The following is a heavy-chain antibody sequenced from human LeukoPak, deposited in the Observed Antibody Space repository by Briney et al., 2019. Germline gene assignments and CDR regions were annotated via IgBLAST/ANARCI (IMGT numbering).Heavy chain of an antibody. D-gene: IGHD6-19*01. CDR2: IYYSGST. CDR3: ARTYSSGWYLFDP. Sequence: KSSETLSLTCTVSGGSISSSSYYWGWIRQPPGKGLEWIGSIYYSGSTYYNPSLKSRVTISVDTSKNQFSLKLSSVTAADTAVYYCARTYSSGWYLFDPWGQGTLVTVPS. CDR1: GGSISSSSYY. V-gene: IGHV4-39*01. J-gene: IGHJ5*02.